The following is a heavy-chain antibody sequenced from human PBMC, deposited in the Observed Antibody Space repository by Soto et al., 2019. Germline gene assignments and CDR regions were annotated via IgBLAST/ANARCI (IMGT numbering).Heavy chain of an antibody. J-gene: IGHJ4*02. CDR2: ISAYNGNT. V-gene: IGHV1-18*04. Sequence: QVQLVQSGAEVKKPGASVKVSCKASGYTFTSYGIRWVRPAPGQGLAWMGWISAYNGNTNYAQKLQGRVTMTTDTSTSTGYIELRRVRSDDTSVYYCARETYYYDSSGYYHCDYWCQGTLVTVSS. CDR1: GYTFTSYG. D-gene: IGHD3-22*01. CDR3: ARETYYYDSSGYYHCDY.